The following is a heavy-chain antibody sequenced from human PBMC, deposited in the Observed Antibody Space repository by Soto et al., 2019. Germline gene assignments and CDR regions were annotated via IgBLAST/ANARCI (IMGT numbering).Heavy chain of an antibody. D-gene: IGHD6-13*01. V-gene: IGHV3-23*01. CDR2: ISGSGGST. J-gene: IGHJ5*02. CDR3: ASHDSSSWYRDWFDP. Sequence: GGSLRLSCAASGFTFSNYAMSWVRQAPGKGLEWLSVISGSGGSTYFADSVKGRLTISRDNSKNTLYLQMNSLRAEDTAVYYCASHDSSSWYRDWFDPRGQGTLVTVSS. CDR1: GFTFSNYA.